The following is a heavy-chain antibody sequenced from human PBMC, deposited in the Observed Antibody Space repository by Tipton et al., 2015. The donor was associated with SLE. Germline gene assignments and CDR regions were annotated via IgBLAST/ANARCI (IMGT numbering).Heavy chain of an antibody. V-gene: IGHV4-4*08. CDR2: IYTSGSN. CDR1: GGSLSSYY. D-gene: IGHD5-18*01. J-gene: IGHJ4*02. Sequence: LRLSCTVSGGSLSSYYWSWVRQPPGKGLEWIGCIYTSGSNNYNPSLKSRVPLTVDTSKNKFSLKPSSVTAADTAVYYCARDRRRMVKCHFDYWGQGTLVTVSS. CDR3: ARDRRRMVKCHFDY.